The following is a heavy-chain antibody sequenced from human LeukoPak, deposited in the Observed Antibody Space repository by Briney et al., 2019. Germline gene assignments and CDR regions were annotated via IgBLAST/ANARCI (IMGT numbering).Heavy chain of an antibody. CDR2: IYYSGST. Sequence: SETLSLTCTVSGGSISSYYWSWIRQPPGKGLEWLGYIYYSGSTNYNPSLKSRVTISVDTSKNQFSLKLSSVTAADTAVYYCARGGANWGYVGDYWGQGTLVTVSS. CDR3: ARGGANWGYVGDY. CDR1: GGSISSYY. V-gene: IGHV4-59*01. J-gene: IGHJ4*02. D-gene: IGHD7-27*01.